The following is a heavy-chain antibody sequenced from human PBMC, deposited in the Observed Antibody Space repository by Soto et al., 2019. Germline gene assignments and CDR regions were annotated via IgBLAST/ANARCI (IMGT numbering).Heavy chain of an antibody. CDR2: IGGSGGNI. CDR1: GFTFSSYA. J-gene: IGHJ4*02. V-gene: IGHV3-23*01. Sequence: EVQLLESGGGLVQPWGSLRLSCAASGFTFSSYAMSWVRLAPGKGLEWVSIIGGSGGNIYYAASVKGRFTISRDNSKNTLYLQMNSLRAEDTALYYCARDRYCSGGSCFSDCWGQGTLVTVSS. CDR3: ARDRYCSGGSCFSDC. D-gene: IGHD2-15*01.